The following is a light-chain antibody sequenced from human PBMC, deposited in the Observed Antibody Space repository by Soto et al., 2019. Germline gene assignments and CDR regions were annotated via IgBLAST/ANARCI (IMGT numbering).Light chain of an antibody. J-gene: IGKJ1*01. CDR3: QHSYCTPWT. CDR2: DAT. Sequence: IQMSQSPFALSASVGDRVTITCRASQSISRWLAWYQQKPGKAPKLLIHDATSLESGVPSRFSGSGSGTDFTLTISSLPPDDFATYCRQHSYCTPWTFGQGTKVDI. CDR1: QSISRW. V-gene: IGKV1-5*01.